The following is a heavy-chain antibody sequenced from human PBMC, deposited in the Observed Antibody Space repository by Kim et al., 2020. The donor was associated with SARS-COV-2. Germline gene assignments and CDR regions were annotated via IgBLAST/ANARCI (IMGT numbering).Heavy chain of an antibody. CDR2: INHSGST. CDR1: GGSFSGYY. D-gene: IGHD2-15*01. V-gene: IGHV4-34*01. J-gene: IGHJ5*02. CDR3: ARGLGGYCSGGSCYSSWFDP. Sequence: SETLSLTCAVYGGSFSGYYWSWIRQPPGKGLEWIGEINHSGSTNYNPSLKSRVTISVDTSKNQFSLKLSSVTAADTAVYYCARGLGGYCSGGSCYSSWFDPWGQGTLVTVSS.